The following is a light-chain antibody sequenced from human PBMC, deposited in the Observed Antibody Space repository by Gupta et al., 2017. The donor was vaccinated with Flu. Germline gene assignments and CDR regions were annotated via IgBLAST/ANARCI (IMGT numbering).Light chain of an antibody. J-gene: IGKJ2*01. Sequence: SSLSVSVGDRLTITCQASQDIRNYLNWYKQKPGKAPKLLIYAASNWQTGVPSRFSGSGYGTDFTFTITNRQPEDIASYYCRQYDNNPPYTFGQGTKVE. CDR3: RQYDNNPPYT. CDR1: QDIRNY. CDR2: AAS. V-gene: IGKV1-33*01.